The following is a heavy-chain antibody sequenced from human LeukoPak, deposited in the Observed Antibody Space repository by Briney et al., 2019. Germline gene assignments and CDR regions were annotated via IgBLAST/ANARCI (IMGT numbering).Heavy chain of an antibody. V-gene: IGHV3-30*04. CDR3: ASLLTPQQLVRGYWDYFDY. CDR2: ISYDGSNK. J-gene: IGHJ4*02. Sequence: GGSLRLSCAASGFTFSSYAMHWVRQAPGKGLEWVAVISYDGSNKYYADSVKGRFTISRDNSKNTLYLQMNSLRAEDTAVYYCASLLTPQQLVRGYWDYFDYWGQGTLVTVSS. D-gene: IGHD6-13*01. CDR1: GFTFSSYA.